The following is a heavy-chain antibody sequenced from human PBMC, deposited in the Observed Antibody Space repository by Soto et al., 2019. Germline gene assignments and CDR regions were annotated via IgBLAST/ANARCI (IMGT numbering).Heavy chain of an antibody. J-gene: IGHJ6*03. CDR2: IYYSGST. D-gene: IGHD5-12*01. CDR1: GGSISSGGYY. CDR3: ARGAGVATIRYYYYMDV. Sequence: QVQLQESGPGLVKPSQTLSLTCTVSGGSISSGGYYWSWIRQHPGKGLEWIGYIYYSGSTYYNPSLKSRVTTSVDTSKNQFSLKLSPVTAADTAVYYCARGAGVATIRYYYYMDVWGKGTTVTASS. V-gene: IGHV4-31*03.